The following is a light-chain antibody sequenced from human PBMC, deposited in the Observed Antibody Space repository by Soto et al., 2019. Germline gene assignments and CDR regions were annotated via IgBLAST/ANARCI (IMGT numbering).Light chain of an antibody. CDR3: QKYNSAPPGWT. J-gene: IGKJ1*01. Sequence: DIQMTQSPSSLSASVGDRVTITCRASQGISNYLAWYQQKPGKVPKLLIYDASTLQSGFPSRFSGSGSGTDFTLTISSLQPEDVATYYCQKYNSAPPGWTFGQGTKVEIK. V-gene: IGKV1-27*01. CDR2: DAS. CDR1: QGISNY.